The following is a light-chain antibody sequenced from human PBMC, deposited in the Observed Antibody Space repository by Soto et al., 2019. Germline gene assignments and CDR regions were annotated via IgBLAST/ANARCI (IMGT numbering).Light chain of an antibody. Sequence: DIQMTQSPSTLSASVGDRVTITCRASQSISSWLAWYQQKPGKAPKLLIYKASSLESGVPSRFSGSGSGAEFTLTISSLQPDYFATYYCQQYNSYPSFGGGTKVEIK. V-gene: IGKV1-5*03. CDR2: KAS. CDR1: QSISSW. CDR3: QQYNSYPS. J-gene: IGKJ4*01.